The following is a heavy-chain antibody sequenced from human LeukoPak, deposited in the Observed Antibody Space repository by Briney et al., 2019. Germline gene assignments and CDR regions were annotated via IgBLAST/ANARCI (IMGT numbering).Heavy chain of an antibody. J-gene: IGHJ4*02. CDR3: ARAPGSLVSVAARPYYFDF. CDR1: GFTFSNYA. V-gene: IGHV3-23*01. CDR2: ISTSGSGGVT. D-gene: IGHD6-6*01. Sequence: PGGSLRLSCAASGFTFSNYAMSGVRQAPGKGLEWVSIISTSGSGGVTYYADFVKGRFTISRDSPKNTLYLQMNSIRAEDTAVYYCARAPGSLVSVAARPYYFDFWGQGTLVTVSS.